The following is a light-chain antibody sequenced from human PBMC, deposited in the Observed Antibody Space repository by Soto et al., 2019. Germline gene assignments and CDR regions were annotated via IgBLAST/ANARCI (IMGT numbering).Light chain of an antibody. CDR2: AAS. Sequence: EIVWTQSPGTLSLSPGDRATLSCRASQSLGSRSLAWYQQKPGQAPRLLTYAASRRATGVPDRCSGSGSGTDFTRTISRLEPEDFAVFYCQHFDTSPPWTFGQGTKV. J-gene: IGKJ1*01. CDR3: QHFDTSPPWT. CDR1: QSLGSRS. V-gene: IGKV3-20*01.